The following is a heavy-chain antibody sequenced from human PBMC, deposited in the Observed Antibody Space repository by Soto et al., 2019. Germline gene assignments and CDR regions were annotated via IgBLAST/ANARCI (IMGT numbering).Heavy chain of an antibody. D-gene: IGHD1-26*01. V-gene: IGHV1-69*06. CDR3: ARGWETVGTTTPFAY. J-gene: IGHJ4*02. CDR2: IIPIIGTA. CDR1: GGTFSSYA. Sequence: ASVKVSCKASGGTFSSYAISWVRQAPGQGLEWMGGIIPIIGTANYAQKFQGRVAITADKSTSTAYMELSSLRSEDTALYYCARGWETVGTTTPFAYWGQGTLVTVSS.